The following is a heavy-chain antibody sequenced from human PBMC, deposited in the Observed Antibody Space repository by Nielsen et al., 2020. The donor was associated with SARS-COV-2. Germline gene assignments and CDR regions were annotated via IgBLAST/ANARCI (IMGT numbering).Heavy chain of an antibody. CDR3: TRDLRLGVSRRKWDTAMANFDY. V-gene: IGHV3-49*03. Sequence: GESLKISCTASGFTFGDYAMSWFRQAPGKGLEWVGFIRSKAYGGTTEYAASVKGRFTISRDDSKSIAYLQMNSLKTEDTAVYYCTRDLRLGVSRRKWDTAMANFDYWGQGTLVTVSS. CDR1: GFTFGDYA. D-gene: IGHD5-18*01. J-gene: IGHJ4*02. CDR2: IRSKAYGGTT.